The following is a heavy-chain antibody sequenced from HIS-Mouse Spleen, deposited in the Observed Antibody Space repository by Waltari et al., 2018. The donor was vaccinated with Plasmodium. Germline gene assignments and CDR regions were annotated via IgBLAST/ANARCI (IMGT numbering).Heavy chain of an antibody. J-gene: IGHJ5*02. CDR2: IYYCGST. D-gene: IGHD6-13*01. Sequence: QLQLQESGPGLVKPSETLSLTCTVSGGSISSSSYYWGWIRQPPGKGLEWIGSIYYCGSTYYNPSLKSRVTISVDTSKNQFSLKLSSVTAADTAVYYCARVTAAAGTSWGQGTLVTVSS. CDR1: GGSISSSSYY. V-gene: IGHV4-39*07. CDR3: ARVTAAAGTS.